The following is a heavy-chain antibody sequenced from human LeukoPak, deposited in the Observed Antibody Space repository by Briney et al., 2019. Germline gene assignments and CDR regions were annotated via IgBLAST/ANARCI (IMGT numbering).Heavy chain of an antibody. Sequence: PGGSLRLSCAAPGFTFSSYAMSWVRQAPGKGLVWVSRINSDGSSTSYADSVKGRFTISRDNAKNTLYLQMNSLRAEDTAVYYCARLKEEKKRITIFGVVNNWFDPWGQGTLVTVSS. CDR3: ARLKEEKKRITIFGVVNNWFDP. CDR2: INSDGSST. D-gene: IGHD3-3*01. CDR1: GFTFSSYA. J-gene: IGHJ5*02. V-gene: IGHV3-74*01.